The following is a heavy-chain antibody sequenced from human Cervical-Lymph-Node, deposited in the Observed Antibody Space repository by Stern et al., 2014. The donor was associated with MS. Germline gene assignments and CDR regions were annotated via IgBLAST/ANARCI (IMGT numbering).Heavy chain of an antibody. CDR1: GYTFTSYG. J-gene: IGHJ3*02. CDR3: ARGLLGSENAFDI. Sequence: QVQLGQSGAEVKKPRATVKVSCKASGYTFTSYGISWVRKAHGQGHERMGWISAYNGNTNYAQKLQGRVTMTTDTSTSTAYMELRSLRSDDTAVYYCARGLLGSENAFDIWGQGTMVTVSS. V-gene: IGHV1-18*01. D-gene: IGHD2-15*01. CDR2: ISAYNGNT.